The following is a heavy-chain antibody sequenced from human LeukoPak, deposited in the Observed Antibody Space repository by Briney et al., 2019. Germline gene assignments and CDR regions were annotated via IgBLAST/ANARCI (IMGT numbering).Heavy chain of an antibody. V-gene: IGHV3-23*01. CDR2: ISGSGGST. CDR3: AKMGVVAARPGTFDY. D-gene: IGHD6-6*01. Sequence: PGGPLRLSCAASGFTFTSYAMSWVRQAPGKGLEWVSAISGSGGSTYHADSVKGRFTISRDNSKNTLYLQMNSLRAEDTAVYYCAKMGVVAARPGTFDYWGQGTLVTVSS. J-gene: IGHJ4*02. CDR1: GFTFTSYA.